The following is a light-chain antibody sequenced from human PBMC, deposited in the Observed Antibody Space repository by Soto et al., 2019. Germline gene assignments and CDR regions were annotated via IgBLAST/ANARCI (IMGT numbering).Light chain of an antibody. J-gene: IGLJ2*01. Sequence: QSALTQPRSVSGSPGQSVTISCTGTSSDVGGYNYVSWYQQHPGKAPKLMIYDVSKRPSGVPDRFSGSKSGNTASLTISGLQAEYEADYYCCSYAGSYPHVVFGGGTQLTVL. V-gene: IGLV2-11*01. CDR2: DVS. CDR3: CSYAGSYPHVV. CDR1: SSDVGGYNY.